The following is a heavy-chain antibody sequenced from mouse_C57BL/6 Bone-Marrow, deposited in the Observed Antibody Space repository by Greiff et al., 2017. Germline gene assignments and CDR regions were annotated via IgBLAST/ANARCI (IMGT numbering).Heavy chain of an antibody. CDR3: ARGRGRYFDY. Sequence: QVQLQQPGAELVRPGPSVKLSCKASGYTFTSYWMHWVKQRPGQGLAWIGVIDPSDSYTNYNQKLKGKATLTVDTSSSTAYMQRSSLTSEDSAVYYGARGRGRYFDYWGQGTTLTVSS. CDR1: GYTFTSYW. V-gene: IGHV1-59*01. J-gene: IGHJ2*01. CDR2: IDPSDSYT.